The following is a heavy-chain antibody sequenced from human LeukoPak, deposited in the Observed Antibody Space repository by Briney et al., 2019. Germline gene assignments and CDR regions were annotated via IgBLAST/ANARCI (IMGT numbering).Heavy chain of an antibody. V-gene: IGHV1-18*01. J-gene: IGHJ4*02. D-gene: IGHD6-19*01. CDR2: ISAYNGNT. Sequence: ASVKVSCKASGYTFTSYGISWVRQRPGQGLEWMGWISAYNGNTNYAQKLQGRVTMTTDTSTSTAYMELRSLRSDDTAVYYCARNWDSSGWYYFDYWGQGTLVTVSS. CDR1: GYTFTSYG. CDR3: ARNWDSSGWYYFDY.